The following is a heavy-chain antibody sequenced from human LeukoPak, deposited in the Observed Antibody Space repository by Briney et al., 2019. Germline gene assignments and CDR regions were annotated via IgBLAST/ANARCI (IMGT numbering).Heavy chain of an antibody. J-gene: IGHJ6*02. CDR1: GFTFSSYA. Sequence: GGSLRLSCAASGFTFSSYAMHWVRQAPGKGLEWVAVISYDGSNKYYADSVKGRFTISRDNSKNTLYLQMNSLRAEDTAVYYCARSSQTMVRGVISNMDVWGQGTTVTVSS. D-gene: IGHD3-10*01. CDR2: ISYDGSNK. CDR3: ARSSQTMVRGVISNMDV. V-gene: IGHV3-30-3*01.